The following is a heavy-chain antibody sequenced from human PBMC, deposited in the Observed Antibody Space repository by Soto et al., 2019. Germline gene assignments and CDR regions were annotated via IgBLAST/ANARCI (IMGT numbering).Heavy chain of an antibody. CDR3: ARGRRYPTVYYGLDV. CDR1: GGSISYDYYH. J-gene: IGHJ6*02. D-gene: IGHD3-9*01. V-gene: IGHV4-61*01. CDR2: VYYDGSM. Sequence: SETLSLTCTVSGGSISYDYYHWTWIRQSPGKGLEWIGYVYYDGSMNYNPSFETRVTISIDTSKNQVSLKLNSVTAADTAVYHCARGRRYPTVYYGLDVWGQGTTVTVSS.